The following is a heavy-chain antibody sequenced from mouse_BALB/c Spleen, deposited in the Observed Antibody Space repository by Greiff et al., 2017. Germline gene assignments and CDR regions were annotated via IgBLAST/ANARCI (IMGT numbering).Heavy chain of an antibody. CDR2: ISSGGSYT. CDR3: ARHGSSYRNAMDY. D-gene: IGHD1-1*01. J-gene: IGHJ4*01. CDR1: GFTFSSYG. Sequence: EVKVVESGGDLVKPGGSLKLSCAASGFTFSSYGMSWVRQTPDKRLEWVATISSGGSYTYYPDSVKGRFTISRDNAKNTLYLQMSSLKSEDTAMYYCARHGSSYRNAMDYWGQGTSVTVSS. V-gene: IGHV5-6*01.